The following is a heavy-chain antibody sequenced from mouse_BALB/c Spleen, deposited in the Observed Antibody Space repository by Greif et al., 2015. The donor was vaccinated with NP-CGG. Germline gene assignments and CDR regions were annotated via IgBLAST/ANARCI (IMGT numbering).Heavy chain of an antibody. Sequence: VQLQQSGAELVKPGASVKLSCTASGFNIKDTYMHWVKQRPEQGLEWIGRIDPANGNTKYDPKFQGKATITADTSSNTAYLQLSSLTSEDTAVYYCARDYYGSSYLYYWGQGTTLTVSS. D-gene: IGHD1-1*01. CDR3: ARDYYGSSYLYY. V-gene: IGHV14-3*02. J-gene: IGHJ2*01. CDR2: IDPANGNT. CDR1: GFNIKDTY.